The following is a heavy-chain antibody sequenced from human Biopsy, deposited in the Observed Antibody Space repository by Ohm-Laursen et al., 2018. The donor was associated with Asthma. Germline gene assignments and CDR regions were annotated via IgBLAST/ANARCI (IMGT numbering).Heavy chain of an antibody. J-gene: IGHJ5*02. V-gene: IGHV4-30-4*01. CDR2: GFYSGTT. CDR3: ARASVAASSNWFDP. Sequence: SQTLSLTCTVSRGSIRSYDHHWAWIRQPPGKGLEWIGFGFYSGTTHYSPSLARRVSISVDTSMNQFSMTLSSVTAADTAVYYCARASVAASSNWFDPWGQGTLVTVSS. CDR1: RGSIRSYDHH. D-gene: IGHD6-19*01.